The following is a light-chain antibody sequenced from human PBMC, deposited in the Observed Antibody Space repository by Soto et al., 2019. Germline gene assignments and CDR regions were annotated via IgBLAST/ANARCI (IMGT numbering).Light chain of an antibody. Sequence: AIQLTQSPSSLSASVGDRVTITCRASQDIRGALAWYQQKPGKAPKILIYDVSTLESGVPSRFSGSSSGTDFTLTISSLQPVDFAPYYCQQFNSYPITFGQGTRLEIK. V-gene: IGKV1-13*02. CDR1: QDIRGA. J-gene: IGKJ5*01. CDR2: DVS. CDR3: QQFNSYPIT.